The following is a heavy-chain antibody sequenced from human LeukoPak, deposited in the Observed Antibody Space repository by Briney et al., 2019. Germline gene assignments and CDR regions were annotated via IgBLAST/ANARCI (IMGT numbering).Heavy chain of an antibody. D-gene: IGHD3-22*01. V-gene: IGHV3-7*01. CDR3: ARGGWLPDY. Sequence: SGGSLRLSCAASGFTFSRYWMSWVRQAPGKGLEWVANIKQDGSEKYYVDSVKGRFTISRDNAKNPLYLQMNSLRAGDTAVYYCARGGWLPDYWGQGTLVTVSS. J-gene: IGHJ4*02. CDR2: IKQDGSEK. CDR1: GFTFSRYW.